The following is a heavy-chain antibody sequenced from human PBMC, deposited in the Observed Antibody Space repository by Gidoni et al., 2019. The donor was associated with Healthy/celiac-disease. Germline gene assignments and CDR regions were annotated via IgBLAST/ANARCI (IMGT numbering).Heavy chain of an antibody. D-gene: IGHD2-2*01. V-gene: IGHV4-59*01. J-gene: IGHJ6*02. CDR3: ARVVPAAPRRPYYYYYGMDV. CDR1: GGSISSYY. Sequence: QVQLQESGPGLVKPSETLSLTCTVSGGSISSYYWSWIRQPPGKGLEWIGYIYYSGSTNYNPSPKSRVTISVDTSKNQFSLKLSSVTAADTAVYYCARVVPAAPRRPYYYYYGMDVWGQGTTVTVSS. CDR2: IYYSGST.